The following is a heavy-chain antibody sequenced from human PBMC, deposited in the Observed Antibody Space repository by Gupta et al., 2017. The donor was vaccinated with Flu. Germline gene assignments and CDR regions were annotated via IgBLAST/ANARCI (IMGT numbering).Heavy chain of an antibody. J-gene: IGHJ4*02. Sequence: EVQLLESGGGLVQPGGSLRLSCAASGFTFSSYAMSWVRQAPGKGLEWVSAISGSGGSTYYADSVKGRFTISRDNSKNTLYLQMNSLRAEDTAVYYCAKLGRGGTQSSGWYGVDYWGQGTLVTVSS. CDR3: AKLGRGGTQSSGWYGVDY. CDR2: ISGSGGST. V-gene: IGHV3-23*01. CDR1: GFTFSSYA. D-gene: IGHD6-19*01.